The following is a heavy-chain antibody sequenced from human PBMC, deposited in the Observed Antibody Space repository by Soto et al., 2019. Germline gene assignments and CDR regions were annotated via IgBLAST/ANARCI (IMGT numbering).Heavy chain of an antibody. V-gene: IGHV3-30*18. D-gene: IGHD1-26*01. Sequence: GGSLRLSCVASGFTFSSYGMHWVRQAPGKGLEWVAIISYDGSNTYYADSVKGRFTISRDNSKNTLYLQMNSLRAEDTSVYYCAKEGGLSGSYYISSSYYFDYWGQGTQVTVSS. CDR3: AKEGGLSGSYYISSSYYFDY. CDR1: GFTFSSYG. CDR2: ISYDGSNT. J-gene: IGHJ4*02.